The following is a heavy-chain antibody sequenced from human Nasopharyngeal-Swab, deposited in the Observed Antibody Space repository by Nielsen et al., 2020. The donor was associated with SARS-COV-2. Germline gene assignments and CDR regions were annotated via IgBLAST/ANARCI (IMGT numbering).Heavy chain of an antibody. CDR3: AKVTTRSHPNI. Sequence: GESLKISCAASGFTFSGSAMHWVRQASGKGLEWVGRIRSKANSYATAYAASVKGRFTISRDDSKNTAYLQMNSLRAEDTAVYYCAKVTTRSHPNIWGQGTMVTVSS. J-gene: IGHJ3*02. V-gene: IGHV3-73*01. CDR1: GFTFSGSA. D-gene: IGHD4-17*01. CDR2: IRSKANSYAT.